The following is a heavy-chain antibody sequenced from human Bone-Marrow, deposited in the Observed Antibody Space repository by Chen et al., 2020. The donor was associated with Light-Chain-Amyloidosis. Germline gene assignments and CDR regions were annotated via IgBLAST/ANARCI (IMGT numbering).Heavy chain of an antibody. CDR3: AKDHLGMGYYFDL. CDR1: GFAFSSYA. Sequence: EVQLVESGGGLLQRGGSLRLSCAASGFAFSSYAMSWVRQAPGKGLEWVSTISGSGGSRYYGDSVKGRLTISRDNSKNTVYLQMNSLRIEDTTVYYCAKDHLGMGYYFDLWGQGTLVTVSS. D-gene: IGHD7-27*01. V-gene: IGHV3-23*04. J-gene: IGHJ4*02. CDR2: ISGSGGSR.